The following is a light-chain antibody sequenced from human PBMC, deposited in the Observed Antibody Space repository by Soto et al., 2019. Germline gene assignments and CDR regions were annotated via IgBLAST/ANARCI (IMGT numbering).Light chain of an antibody. CDR2: GAS. V-gene: IGKV3-20*01. CDR1: QSVSSTY. Sequence: EIVLTQSPGTLSLSPGERATLSCRASQSVSSTYLAWYQQKPGQAPRLLIYGASTRATGIPDRFSGSGSGTDVTLTISRQEPEDFSVDYSQQHDNCLYTFGQGTKLEI. CDR3: QQHDNCLYT. J-gene: IGKJ2*01.